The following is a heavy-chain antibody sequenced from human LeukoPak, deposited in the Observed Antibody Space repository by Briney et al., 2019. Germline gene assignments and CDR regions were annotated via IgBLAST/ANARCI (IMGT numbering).Heavy chain of an antibody. CDR2: INHSGST. Sequence: SETLPLTCAVYGGSFSGYYWSWIRQPPGKGLEWIGEINHSGSTNYNPSLKSRVTISVDTSKNQFSLKLSSVTAADTAVYYCASLWPYQLSAFDIWGQGTMVTVSS. CDR3: ASLWPYQLSAFDI. V-gene: IGHV4-34*01. CDR1: GGSFSGYY. D-gene: IGHD2-2*01. J-gene: IGHJ3*02.